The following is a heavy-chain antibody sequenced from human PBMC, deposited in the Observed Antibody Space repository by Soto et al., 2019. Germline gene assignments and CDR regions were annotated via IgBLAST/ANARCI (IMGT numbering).Heavy chain of an antibody. CDR1: GGSISSYY. CDR2: IYYSGST. V-gene: IGHV4-59*01. D-gene: IGHD2-21*02. J-gene: IGHJ1*01. CDR3: ARGAYCGGDCYAEYFQH. Sequence: ETLSLTCTVSGGSISSYYWSWIRQPPGKGLEWIGYIYYSGSTNYNPSLKSRVTISVDTSKNQFSLKLSSVTAADTAVYYCARGAYCGGDCYAEYFQHWGQGTLVTVSS.